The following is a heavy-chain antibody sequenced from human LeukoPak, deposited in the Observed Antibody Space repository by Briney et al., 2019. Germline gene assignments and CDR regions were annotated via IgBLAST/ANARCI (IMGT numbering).Heavy chain of an antibody. CDR3: AKATRWLQFDY. CDR2: ISYDGSNK. D-gene: IGHD5-24*01. V-gene: IGHV3-30*18. Sequence: GGSLRLSCAASGFTFSSYGMHWVRQAPGKGLEWVAVISYDGSNKYYADSVKGRFTISRDNSKNTLYLQMNSLRAEDTAVYYCAKATRWLQFDYWGQGTLVTVSS. CDR1: GFTFSSYG. J-gene: IGHJ4*02.